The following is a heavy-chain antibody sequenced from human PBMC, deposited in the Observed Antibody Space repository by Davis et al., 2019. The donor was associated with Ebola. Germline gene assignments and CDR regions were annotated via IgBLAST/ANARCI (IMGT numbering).Heavy chain of an antibody. J-gene: IGHJ4*02. V-gene: IGHV1-8*01. Sequence: ASVKVSCKASGYTFTSYDINWVRQATGQGLEWMGWMNPNSGNTGYAQKFQGRVTMTRNTSISTAYMELSSLRSEDTAVYYCARSQEFLEWLWDYWGQGTLVTVSS. CDR2: MNPNSGNT. D-gene: IGHD3-3*01. CDR3: ARSQEFLEWLWDY. CDR1: GYTFTSYD.